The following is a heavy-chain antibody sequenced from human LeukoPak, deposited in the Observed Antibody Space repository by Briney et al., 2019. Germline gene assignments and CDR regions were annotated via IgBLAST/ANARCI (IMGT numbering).Heavy chain of an antibody. CDR1: GFTVSSNY. D-gene: IGHD4-17*01. J-gene: IGHJ4*02. Sequence: GGSLRLSCVASGFTVSSNYMNWVRQAPGKGLEWVSVIYSGGGTYYADSVKGRFTISRDNSKNTLYLQMNSPRAEDTAVYYCARDLDGDYAFDYWGQGTLVTVSS. CDR3: ARDLDGDYAFDY. CDR2: IYSGGGT. V-gene: IGHV3-53*01.